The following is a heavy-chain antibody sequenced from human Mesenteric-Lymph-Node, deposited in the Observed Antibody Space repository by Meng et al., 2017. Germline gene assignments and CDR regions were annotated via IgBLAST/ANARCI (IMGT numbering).Heavy chain of an antibody. CDR2: INPGSGGT. CDR3: TKGGTSLYWFDP. D-gene: IGHD3-16*01. CDR1: GYTFTSYD. Sequence: QGQGGQSGAEGKKPGASVTVSCKASGYTFTSYDINWVRQATGQGLEWMGRINPGSGGTNYAQKFQGRVTMTRDTSINTAYMELSSLTSDDTAIYYCTKGGTSLYWFDPWGQGTLVTVSS. V-gene: IGHV1-2*06. J-gene: IGHJ5*02.